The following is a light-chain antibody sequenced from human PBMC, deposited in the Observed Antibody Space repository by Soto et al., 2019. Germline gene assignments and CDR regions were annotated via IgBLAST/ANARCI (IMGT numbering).Light chain of an antibody. V-gene: IGKV3-15*01. CDR1: QSVSSN. J-gene: IGKJ3*01. CDR2: GAS. CDR3: QQYNKWTPLT. Sequence: EIVMTQSPATLSVSPGERAILSCRASQSVSSNLAWYQQKPGQPPRLLIYGASTRATDIAARFSGSGSGTEFTLTISSLHSEDFAVYYCQQYNKWTPLTFGPGTKVEIK.